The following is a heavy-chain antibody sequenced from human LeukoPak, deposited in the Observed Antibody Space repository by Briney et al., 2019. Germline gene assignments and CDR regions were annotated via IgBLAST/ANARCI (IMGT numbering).Heavy chain of an antibody. CDR3: ARRAGAYSHPYDY. Sequence: GGSLRLSRAVSGFTVSSNSMSWVRQAPGKGLEWVSFIYSDNTHYSDSVKGRFTISRDNSKNTLYLQMNSLRAEDTAVYYCARRAGAYSHPYDYWGQGTLVTVSS. J-gene: IGHJ4*02. D-gene: IGHD4/OR15-4a*01. V-gene: IGHV3-53*01. CDR2: IYSDNT. CDR1: GFTVSSNS.